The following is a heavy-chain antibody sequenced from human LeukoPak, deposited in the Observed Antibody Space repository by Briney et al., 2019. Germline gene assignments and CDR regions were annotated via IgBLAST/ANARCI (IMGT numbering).Heavy chain of an antibody. CDR2: ISGSGGST. CDR3: AKSDYDFWSGYFDY. D-gene: IGHD3-3*01. CDR1: GFTFSSYA. Sequence: GGSLRLSCAASGFTFSSYAMSWVRQAPGKGLEWVSAISGSGGSTYYADSAKGRFTISRDNSKNTLYLQMNSLRAEDTAVYYCAKSDYDFWSGYFDYWGQGTLVTVSS. V-gene: IGHV3-23*01. J-gene: IGHJ4*02.